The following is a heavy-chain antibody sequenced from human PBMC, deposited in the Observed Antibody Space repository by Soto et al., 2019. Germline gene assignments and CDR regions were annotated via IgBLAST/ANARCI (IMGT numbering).Heavy chain of an antibody. CDR1: GGTFSSYA. J-gene: IGHJ6*02. D-gene: IGHD3-10*01. CDR2: IIPIFGTA. Sequence: SVKVSCKASGGTFSSYAISWVRQAPGQGLEWMRGIIPIFGTANYAQKFQGRVTITADESTSTAYMELSSLRSEDTAVYYCARALDGSGSYYPTRYYYYYYGMDVWGQGTTVTVSS. V-gene: IGHV1-69*13. CDR3: ARALDGSGSYYPTRYYYYYYGMDV.